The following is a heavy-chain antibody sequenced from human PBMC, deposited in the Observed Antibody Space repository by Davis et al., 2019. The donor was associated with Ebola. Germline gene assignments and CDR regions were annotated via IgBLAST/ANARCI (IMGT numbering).Heavy chain of an antibody. CDR2: IYHSGIT. J-gene: IGHJ6*03. CDR3: ARGRNYYYYMDV. Sequence: PSETLSLTCAVSGGSINSGGYSWSWIRQPPGKGLEWIGYIYHSGITYYNPSLKSRVTISVDMSKNQFSLKLTSVIAADTAVYYCARGRNYYYYMDVWGKGTTVTVSS. CDR1: GGSINSGGYS. V-gene: IGHV4-30-2*01.